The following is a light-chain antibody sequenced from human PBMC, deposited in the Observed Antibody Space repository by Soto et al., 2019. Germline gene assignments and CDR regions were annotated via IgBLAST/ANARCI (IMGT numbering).Light chain of an antibody. CDR3: QQYGTSPPIT. CDR2: SAF. V-gene: IGKV3-20*01. CDR1: PSVTNY. Sequence: EIVLTQSPATLSLSPGERATLSCRASPSVTNYLAWYQQKPGQPPRLLIYSAFNRAAGIPARFSGSGSGTDFTLTISRPEPEDFAVYFCQQYGTSPPITFGQGTRLEIK. J-gene: IGKJ5*01.